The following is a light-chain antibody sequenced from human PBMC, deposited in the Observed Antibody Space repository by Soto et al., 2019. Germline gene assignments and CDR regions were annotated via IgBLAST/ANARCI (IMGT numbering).Light chain of an antibody. CDR2: GAS. CDR3: QQYGSSPQT. J-gene: IGKJ1*01. V-gene: IGKV3-20*01. CDR1: QSVSSNH. Sequence: VLTLSPCTLSVSRGASATLACRASQSVSSNHLAWYQQKRGQPPRLLIYGASSRATGTPGRFSGSGSGTDFTLTTTRLEPEDFAVYYCQQYGSSPQTFGQGTKVDIK.